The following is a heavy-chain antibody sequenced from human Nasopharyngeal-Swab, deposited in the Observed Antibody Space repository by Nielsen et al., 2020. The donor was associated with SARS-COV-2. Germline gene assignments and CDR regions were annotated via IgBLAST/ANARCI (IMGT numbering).Heavy chain of an antibody. CDR3: ARSELRYFDWLSHFDY. D-gene: IGHD3-9*01. Sequence: SVKVSCKASGGTFSSYAISWVRQAPGQGLEWMGGIIPIFGTANYAQKFQGRVTITADESTSTAYMELSSLRSEDTAVYYCARSELRYFDWLSHFDYWGQGTLVTVSS. J-gene: IGHJ4*02. CDR2: IIPIFGTA. CDR1: GGTFSSYA. V-gene: IGHV1-69*13.